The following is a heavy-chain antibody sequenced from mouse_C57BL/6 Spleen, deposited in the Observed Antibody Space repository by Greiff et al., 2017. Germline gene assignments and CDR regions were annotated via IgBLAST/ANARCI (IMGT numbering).Heavy chain of an antibody. Sequence: EVKLQESGPGLVKPSQSLSLPCSVSGYSFTSGYYWNWIRPFPGNQLEWMGYISYDGSNNYNPSLKNRISITSDTSKNQFLLKLNSVTTEDTATYYCARDNYYFDCWGQGTTRTVSS. CDR3: ARDNYYFDC. V-gene: IGHV3-6*01. CDR2: ISYDGSN. D-gene: IGHD1-3*01. J-gene: IGHJ2*01. CDR1: GYSFTSGYY.